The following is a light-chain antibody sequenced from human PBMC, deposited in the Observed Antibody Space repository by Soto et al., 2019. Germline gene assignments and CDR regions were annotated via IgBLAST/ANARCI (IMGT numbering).Light chain of an antibody. CDR1: QSISSW. CDR2: KAS. Sequence: DIQMTQSPSTLAASVGDTVTITCRASQSISSWLAWYQQKPGKAPKLLIQKASSLESGVPSRFSGSRSGTEFTLTITSLQPDDFATYYCQQSRTVGQGTKVEIK. CDR3: QQSRT. J-gene: IGKJ1*01. V-gene: IGKV1-5*03.